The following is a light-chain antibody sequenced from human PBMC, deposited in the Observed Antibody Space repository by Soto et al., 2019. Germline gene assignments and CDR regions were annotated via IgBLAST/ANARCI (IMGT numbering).Light chain of an antibody. CDR1: QNVGNY. CDR2: DAS. Sequence: EVVLTQSPATLSLSPGEKATLSCRASQNVGNYLAWYQQKPGQAPRLFIYDASNRATGVPARFSGGGSGTDFTLTISSLEPEDFAVYYCQQRSSWPPTFGGGAKVEIK. J-gene: IGKJ4*01. V-gene: IGKV3-11*01. CDR3: QQRSSWPPT.